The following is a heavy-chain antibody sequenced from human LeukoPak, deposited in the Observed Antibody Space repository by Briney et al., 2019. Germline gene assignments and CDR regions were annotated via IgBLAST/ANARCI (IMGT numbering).Heavy chain of an antibody. CDR3: ARDPGDGYNFDY. Sequence: ASVKVSCKASGYTFSGYYMHWVRQAPGQGLEWMGWINPNSGGTNYAQKFQGRVTMTRDTSISTAYMELSRLRSDDTAVYYCARDPGDGYNFDYWGRGTLVTVSS. D-gene: IGHD5-24*01. V-gene: IGHV1-2*02. CDR2: INPNSGGT. CDR1: GYTFSGYY. J-gene: IGHJ4*02.